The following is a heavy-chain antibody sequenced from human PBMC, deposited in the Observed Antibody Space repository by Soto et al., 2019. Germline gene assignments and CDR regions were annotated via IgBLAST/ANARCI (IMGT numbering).Heavy chain of an antibody. J-gene: IGHJ4*02. D-gene: IGHD5-12*01. CDR1: GFTFSSYE. V-gene: IGHV3-48*03. CDR2: ISSGGTTI. CDR3: ARETRSVDQFDF. Sequence: PGGSLRLSCAASGFTFSSYEMNWVRQAPGRGLEWVSYISSGGTTIKYTDSVKGRFTISRDNAKNSLFLQMSSLRADDTAVYYCARETRSVDQFDFWGQGTLVTVSS.